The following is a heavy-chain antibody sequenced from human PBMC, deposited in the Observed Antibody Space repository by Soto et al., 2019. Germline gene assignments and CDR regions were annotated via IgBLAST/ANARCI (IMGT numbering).Heavy chain of an antibody. V-gene: IGHV4-30-4*08. CDR1: GGSISSYY. CDR2: IYYSGST. Sequence: SEILSLTCTVSGGSISSYYWSWIRQPPGKGLEWIGYIYYSGSTYYNPSLKSRVTISVDTSKNQFSLKLSSVTAADTAVYYCARDTDFDYWGQGTLVNVSS. D-gene: IGHD5-18*01. CDR3: ARDTDFDY. J-gene: IGHJ4*02.